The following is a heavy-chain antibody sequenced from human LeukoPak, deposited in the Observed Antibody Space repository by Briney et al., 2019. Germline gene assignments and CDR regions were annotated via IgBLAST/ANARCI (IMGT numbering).Heavy chain of an antibody. CDR2: ISYDGSNK. D-gene: IGHD2-15*01. CDR1: GFTFTSYG. Sequence: GGSLRLSCAASGFTFTSYGMHWVRQATGQGLEWVAVISYDGSNKYYADNVKGRFTISRNNSKNTLYLQMNSLRAEDTAVYYCAKVQKKRYWSGGRCYDLDYWGQGTLVTVSS. J-gene: IGHJ4*02. CDR3: AKVQKKRYWSGGRCYDLDY. V-gene: IGHV3-30*18.